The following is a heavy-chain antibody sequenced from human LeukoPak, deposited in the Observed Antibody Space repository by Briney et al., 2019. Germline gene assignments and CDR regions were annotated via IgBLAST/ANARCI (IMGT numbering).Heavy chain of an antibody. Sequence: GESLKISCKGSGYSFTNYWIGWVRQMPGKGLEWMGIIYPGDSDTRYGPSFQGQVTISADKSINTAYLQWSSLKASDTAMYYCARKTGSYGLNYFDYWGQGTLVTVSS. CDR3: ARKTGSYGLNYFDY. CDR1: GYSFTNYW. J-gene: IGHJ4*02. CDR2: IYPGDSDT. D-gene: IGHD5-18*01. V-gene: IGHV5-51*01.